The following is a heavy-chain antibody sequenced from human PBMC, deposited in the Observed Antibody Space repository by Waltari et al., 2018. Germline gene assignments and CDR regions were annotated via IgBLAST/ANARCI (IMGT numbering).Heavy chain of an antibody. D-gene: IGHD3-22*01. V-gene: IGHV3-33*01. Sequence: QVQLVESGGGVVQPGRSLRLSCAGSGFTLSSYGMHWVRQAPGKGLEWVAVIWYDGSNKYYADSVKGRFTISRDNSKNTLYLQMNSLRAEDTAVYYCAREDSSGYYSDYWGQGTLVTVSS. CDR2: IWYDGSNK. J-gene: IGHJ4*02. CDR3: AREDSSGYYSDY. CDR1: GFTLSSYG.